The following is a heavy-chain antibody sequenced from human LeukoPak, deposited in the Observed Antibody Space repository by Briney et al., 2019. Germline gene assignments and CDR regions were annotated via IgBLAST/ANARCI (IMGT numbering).Heavy chain of an antibody. CDR3: ARTGCSSTSCYKYYFDY. D-gene: IGHD2-2*02. CDR2: ISYDGSNK. Sequence: PGRSLRLSCAASGFTFSSYAMHWVRQAPGKGLEWVAVISYDGSNKYYADSVKGRFTISRDNSKNTLYLQMNSLRAEDTAMYYCARTGCSSTSCYKYYFDYWGQGTLVTVSS. J-gene: IGHJ4*02. CDR1: GFTFSSYA. V-gene: IGHV3-30*04.